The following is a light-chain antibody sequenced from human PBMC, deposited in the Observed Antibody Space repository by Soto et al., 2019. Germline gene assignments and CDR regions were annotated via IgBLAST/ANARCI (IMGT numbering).Light chain of an antibody. J-gene: IGKJ5*01. CDR2: ETS. CDR3: QQYSQWPIT. Sequence: DIHMTQSPSTLSASVGDRVTITCRASQSVNRWLAWYQQKPGKAPKLLIYETSSLESGVPSRLGGSGSGTEFTLTITRLQPEDFAVYYCQQYSQWPITCGQGTRLEIK. CDR1: QSVNRW. V-gene: IGKV1-5*03.